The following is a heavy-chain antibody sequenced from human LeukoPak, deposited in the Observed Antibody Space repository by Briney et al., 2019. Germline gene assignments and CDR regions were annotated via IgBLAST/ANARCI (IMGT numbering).Heavy chain of an antibody. Sequence: SETLSLTCTVSGGSISSYYWSWIRQPPGQELEWIGYIYYSGSTNYNPSLESRVTISVDTSKNQFSLKLSSVTAADTAVYYCARHRSGSFPHWGQGTLVTVSS. CDR1: GGSISSYY. J-gene: IGHJ4*02. CDR3: ARHRSGSFPH. CDR2: IYYSGST. D-gene: IGHD1-26*01. V-gene: IGHV4-59*08.